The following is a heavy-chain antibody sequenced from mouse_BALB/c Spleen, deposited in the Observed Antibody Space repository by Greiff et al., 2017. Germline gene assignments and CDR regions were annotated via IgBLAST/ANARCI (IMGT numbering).Heavy chain of an antibody. Sequence: EVKLMESGGGLVQPGGSRKLSCAASGFTFSSFGMYWVRQAPEKRLEWVAYVSSGSSTIYYADTVKGRFTISRDNPKNTLFLQVTSLRSEDTAMYYCARAGAYDGYYDDSFAYWGQGTLVTVSA. CDR3: ARAGAYDGYYDDSFAY. CDR1: GFTFSSFG. V-gene: IGHV5-17*02. CDR2: VSSGSSTI. D-gene: IGHD2-3*01. J-gene: IGHJ3*01.